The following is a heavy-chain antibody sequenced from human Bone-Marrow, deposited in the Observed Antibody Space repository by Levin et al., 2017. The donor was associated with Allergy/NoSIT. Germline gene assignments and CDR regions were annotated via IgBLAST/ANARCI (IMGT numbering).Heavy chain of an antibody. CDR2: IDRRGST. J-gene: IGHJ4*02. Sequence: ASETLSLTCGVYGEAFSDYYWAWIRQPPGRGLEWIGEIDRRGSTHYNPSLNSRVTISVDTSKNQFSLNLTPVTAADTALYFCASRPSMLRKGFSTVKGYYFDYWGQGTLVTVSS. CDR1: GEAFSDYY. D-gene: IGHD3-10*01. V-gene: IGHV4-34*01. CDR3: ASRPSMLRKGFSTVKGYYFDY.